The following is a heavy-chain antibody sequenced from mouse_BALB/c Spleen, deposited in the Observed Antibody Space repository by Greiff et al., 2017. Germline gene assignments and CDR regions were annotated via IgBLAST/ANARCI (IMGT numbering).Heavy chain of an antibody. D-gene: IGHD4-1*01. CDR1: GFNIKDTY. CDR3: ARGTGTLYAMDY. CDR2: IDPANGNT. V-gene: IGHV14-3*02. J-gene: IGHJ4*01. Sequence: VQLQQSGAELVKPGASVKLSCTSSGFNIKDTYMHWVKQRPEQGLEWIGRIDPANGNTKYDPKFQGKATITADTSSNTAYLQLSSLTSEDTAVYYCARGTGTLYAMDYWGQGTSVTVSS.